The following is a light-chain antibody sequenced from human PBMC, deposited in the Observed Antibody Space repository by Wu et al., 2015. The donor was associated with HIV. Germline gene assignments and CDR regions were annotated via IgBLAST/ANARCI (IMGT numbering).Light chain of an antibody. Sequence: SXSVGDRVTITCRSNQKILYLFKLVSTKSGMAPDSSCTLQIRLQGGVPTRFSGSGSGTEFTLTIYNVQPDDFATYFCQQSYGPFFTFGPGTKVDIK. CDR2: LQ. CDR1: QKILYL. J-gene: IGKJ3*01. CDR3: QQSYGPFFT. V-gene: IGKV1-39*01.